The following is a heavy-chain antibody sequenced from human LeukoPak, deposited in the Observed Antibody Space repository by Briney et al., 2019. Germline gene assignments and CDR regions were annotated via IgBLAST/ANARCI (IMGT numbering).Heavy chain of an antibody. J-gene: IGHJ5*02. V-gene: IGHV4-59*01. Sequence: PSETLSLTCTVSGGSISSYYWSWIRQPPGKGLEWIGYIYYSGSTNYNPSLKSRVTISVDTSKNQFSLKLSSVTAADTAVYYCARVRQRLWLGTRWFDPWGQGTLVTVSS. CDR2: IYYSGST. D-gene: IGHD3-10*01. CDR3: ARVRQRLWLGTRWFDP. CDR1: GGSISSYY.